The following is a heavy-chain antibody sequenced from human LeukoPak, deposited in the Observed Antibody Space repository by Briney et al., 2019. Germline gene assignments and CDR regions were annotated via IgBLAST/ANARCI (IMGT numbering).Heavy chain of an antibody. V-gene: IGHV1-24*01. Sequence: GASVKVSCKVSGYTLTELAMHWVRQAPRKGLEWMGGFDPEDDETIYAQKFQGRVTMTEDTTTDTAYMELSSLRSEDTAVYYCATDKNRSSSSEGIDFWGQGTLVTVYS. CDR1: GYTLTELA. J-gene: IGHJ4*02. CDR2: FDPEDDET. D-gene: IGHD6-6*01. CDR3: ATDKNRSSSSEGIDF.